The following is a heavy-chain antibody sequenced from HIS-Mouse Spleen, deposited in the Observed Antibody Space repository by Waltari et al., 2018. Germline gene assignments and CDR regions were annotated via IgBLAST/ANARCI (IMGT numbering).Heavy chain of an antibody. CDR2: ISWNSGSI. D-gene: IGHD3-16*01. CDR3: AKDITSSLVWLDY. V-gene: IGHV3-9*01. J-gene: IGHJ4*02. CDR1: GFTFDDYA. Sequence: EVQLVESGGGLVQPGRSLRLSCAASGFTFDDYAMHWVRQAPGKGLEWVSGISWNSGSIGYADSVKGRFTISRDNAKNSLYLQMNGLRAEDTALYYCAKDITSSLVWLDYWGQGTLVTVSS.